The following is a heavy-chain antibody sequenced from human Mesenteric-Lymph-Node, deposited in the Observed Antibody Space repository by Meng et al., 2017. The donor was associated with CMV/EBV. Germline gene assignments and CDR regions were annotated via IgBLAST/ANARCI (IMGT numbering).Heavy chain of an antibody. Sequence: GGSLRLSCAASGFPFDDYAMHWVRLAPGKGLEWVSHISWDGGTTYYADSVKGRFTMSRDNSRNSLYLQMTSLTTEDTALYFCARCRGFLEWLPDLWGQGALVTVSS. D-gene: IGHD3-3*01. V-gene: IGHV3-43D*03. CDR3: ARCRGFLEWLPDL. CDR1: GFPFDDYA. J-gene: IGHJ4*02. CDR2: ISWDGGTT.